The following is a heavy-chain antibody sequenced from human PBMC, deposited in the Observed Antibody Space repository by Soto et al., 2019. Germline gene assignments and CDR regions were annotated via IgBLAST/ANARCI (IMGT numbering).Heavy chain of an antibody. CDR2: IYCSGST. Sequence: ASETLSLTCTVSGGSVSSGSYYWSWIRQPPGKGLEWIGYIYCSGSTSYNPSLKSRVTISQDTSKNQFSLRLRSVTAADTAVYYCARLDTALDYWGQGTLVTVSS. J-gene: IGHJ4*02. V-gene: IGHV4-61*01. D-gene: IGHD5-18*01. CDR1: GGSVSSGSYY. CDR3: ARLDTALDY.